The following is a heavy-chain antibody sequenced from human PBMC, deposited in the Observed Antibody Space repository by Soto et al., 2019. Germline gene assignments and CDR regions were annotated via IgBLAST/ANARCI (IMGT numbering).Heavy chain of an antibody. D-gene: IGHD1-26*01. Sequence: GGSLRLSCAASGFTFSDYGMSWVRQAPGKGLEWVSAISGSGSTFYADSVKGRCTISRDNSKNTLYLQMKSLRAEDTAVYYCAKDYLRWAQSWGQGTLVTVSS. J-gene: IGHJ5*02. CDR3: AKDYLRWAQS. V-gene: IGHV3-23*01. CDR1: GFTFSDYG. CDR2: ISGSGST.